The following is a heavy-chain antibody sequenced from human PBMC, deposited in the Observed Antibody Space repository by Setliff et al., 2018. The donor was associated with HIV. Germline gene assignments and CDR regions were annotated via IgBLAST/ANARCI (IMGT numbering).Heavy chain of an antibody. CDR2: IFYRGST. V-gene: IGHV4-31*03. CDR1: NGSISSGNHY. Sequence: SETLSLTCTVSNGSISSGNHYWSWIRQHPGKGLEWIGYIFYRGSTYYNPSLKSRVSLSIDTSKNYFSLKLTSVTAADTAMYFCARAGHYDFLGGFSAQPLDPWGRGSLVTVSS. D-gene: IGHD3-3*01. CDR3: ARAGHYDFLGGFSAQPLDP. J-gene: IGHJ5*02.